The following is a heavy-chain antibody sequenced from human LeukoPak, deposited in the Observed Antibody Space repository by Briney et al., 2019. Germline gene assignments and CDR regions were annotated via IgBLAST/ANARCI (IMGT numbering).Heavy chain of an antibody. V-gene: IGHV4-34*01. CDR1: DGSFSNYY. D-gene: IGHD3-22*01. CDR3: ASWTYDYGSSSSPELS. CDR2: INHSGSV. Sequence: KSSETLSLTCAVYDGSFSNYYCSWIRQPPGKGLEWIGEINHSGSVNYNPSLKSRVTISVDTSKNQFSLRLKSMTAADTAVYYCASWTYDYGSSSSPELSWGQGTLVTVSS. J-gene: IGHJ5*02.